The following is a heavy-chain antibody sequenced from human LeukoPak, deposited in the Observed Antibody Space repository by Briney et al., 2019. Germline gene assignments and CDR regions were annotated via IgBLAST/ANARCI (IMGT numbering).Heavy chain of an antibody. Sequence: ASVKVSCKASGYTFTSYGISWVRQAPRQGLEWMGWISVDTGNTNSAQKLQGRVTMTTDTSTSTAYMELRSLRSDDTAAYYCARDSGGYVRFDYWGQGTLVTVSS. CDR2: ISVDTGNT. J-gene: IGHJ4*02. CDR1: GYTFTSYG. V-gene: IGHV1-18*01. D-gene: IGHD1-26*01. CDR3: ARDSGGYVRFDY.